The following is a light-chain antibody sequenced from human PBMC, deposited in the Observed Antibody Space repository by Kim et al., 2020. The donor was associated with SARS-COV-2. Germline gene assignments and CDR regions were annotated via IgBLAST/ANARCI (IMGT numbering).Light chain of an antibody. CDR2: AAS. Sequence: VADTATITCDASQRISSYLASYQQNPGKAPKLLVYAASILQRGVPSRFCGSGSGTDFTLSLSSLHPEDFATYYCQRHKSSPFTFGPGTKVDIK. J-gene: IGKJ3*01. CDR3: QRHKSSPFT. CDR1: QRISSY. V-gene: IGKV1-9*01.